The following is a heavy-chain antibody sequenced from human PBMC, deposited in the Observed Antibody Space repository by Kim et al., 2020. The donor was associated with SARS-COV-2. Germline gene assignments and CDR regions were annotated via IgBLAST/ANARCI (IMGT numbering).Heavy chain of an antibody. CDR1: GFTFSSYG. Sequence: GGSLRLSCAASGFTFSSYGMHWVRQAPGKGLEWVAVISYDGSNKYYADSVKGRFTISRDNSKNTLYLQMNSLRAEDTAVYYCAKDMGYCSSTSCYAGVYYYYGMDVWGQGTTVTVSS. D-gene: IGHD2-2*01. CDR2: ISYDGSNK. V-gene: IGHV3-30*18. J-gene: IGHJ6*02. CDR3: AKDMGYCSSTSCYAGVYYYYGMDV.